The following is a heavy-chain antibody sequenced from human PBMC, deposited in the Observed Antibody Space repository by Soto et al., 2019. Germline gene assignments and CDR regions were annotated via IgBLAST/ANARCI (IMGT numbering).Heavy chain of an antibody. D-gene: IGHD1-20*01. Sequence: QVQLVQSGAEVKKPGASVKVSCKASGYTFTSYAMHWVRQAPGQRLEWMGWINAGNGNTKYSQKFQGRVTITRDTSASTAYMELSSLRSEDTAVYYCARPRITGNWFDPWGQGTLVTVSS. J-gene: IGHJ5*02. CDR1: GYTFTSYA. CDR2: INAGNGNT. CDR3: ARPRITGNWFDP. V-gene: IGHV1-3*01.